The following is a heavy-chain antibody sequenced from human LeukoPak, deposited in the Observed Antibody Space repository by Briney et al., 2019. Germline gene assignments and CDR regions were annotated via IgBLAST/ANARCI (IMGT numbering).Heavy chain of an antibody. CDR3: ASINYYDSSGDDY. CDR1: GFTVSSNY. Sequence: GGSLRLSCPASGFTVSSNYMSWVRQAPGKGLEWVSVIYSGGSTYYADSVKGRFTISRDNSKNTLYLQMNSLRPEDTAVYYCASINYYDSSGDDYRGQGTLVTVSS. CDR2: IYSGGST. V-gene: IGHV3-53*01. J-gene: IGHJ4*02. D-gene: IGHD3-22*01.